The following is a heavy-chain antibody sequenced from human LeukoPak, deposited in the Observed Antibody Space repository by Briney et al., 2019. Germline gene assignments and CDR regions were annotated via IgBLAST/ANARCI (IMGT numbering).Heavy chain of an antibody. Sequence: SETLSLTCTVSGGSISSGDYYWSWIRQPPGKGLEWIGYIYYSGSTNYNPSLKSRVTISVDTSKNQFSLKLSSVTAADTAVYYCARFTFAVAGTGFDYWGQGTLVTVSS. CDR1: GGSISSGDYY. CDR2: IYYSGST. D-gene: IGHD6-19*01. CDR3: ARFTFAVAGTGFDY. V-gene: IGHV4-61*08. J-gene: IGHJ4*02.